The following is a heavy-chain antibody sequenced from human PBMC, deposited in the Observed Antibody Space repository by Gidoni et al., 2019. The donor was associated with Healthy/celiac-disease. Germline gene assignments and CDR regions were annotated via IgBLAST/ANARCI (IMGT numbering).Heavy chain of an antibody. D-gene: IGHD3-3*01. CDR1: RHPLTSLA. V-gene: IGHV1-8*01. J-gene: IGHJ6*03. CDR3: ARGTYYDFWSGLGRSIFTDHYYYYYMDV. CDR2: MNPNSGNT. Sequence: GHLVQSGAEVKKPGASVKVSCQASRHPLTSLAINCLGQATGLGLEWMGWMNPNSGNTGYAQKFQGRVTMTRNTYISTAYMELSSLRSEDTAVYYCARGTYYDFWSGLGRSIFTDHYYYYYMDVWGKGTTVTVSS.